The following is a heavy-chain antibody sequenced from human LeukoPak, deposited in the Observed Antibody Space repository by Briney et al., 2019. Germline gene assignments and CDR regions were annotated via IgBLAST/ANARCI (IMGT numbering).Heavy chain of an antibody. CDR3: VRVRSLLLWFGELLSYDAFDI. D-gene: IGHD3-10*01. V-gene: IGHV3-48*01. J-gene: IGHJ3*02. Sequence: GGSLRLSCAASGFTFSSYSMNWVRQAPGKGLGWVSYIGGTSDFMFYADSVRGRFTISRDNAKNSLYLQMNSLRVEDTAVYYCVRVRSLLLWFGELLSYDAFDIWGQGTMVTVSS. CDR2: IGGTSDFM. CDR1: GFTFSSYS.